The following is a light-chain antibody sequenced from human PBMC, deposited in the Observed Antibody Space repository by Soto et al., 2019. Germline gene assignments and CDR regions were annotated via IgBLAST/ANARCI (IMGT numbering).Light chain of an antibody. J-gene: IGKJ2*01. Sequence: EIVMTQSPATLSVSPGERATLSCRASQTVGSNLAWYQQKRGQAPRLLIYDASTRATGMPARFSGSGSGTDFTLTISSLQSEDFALYYCQQYNYWPRTFGQGSKLEIK. CDR2: DAS. CDR1: QTVGSN. CDR3: QQYNYWPRT. V-gene: IGKV3D-15*01.